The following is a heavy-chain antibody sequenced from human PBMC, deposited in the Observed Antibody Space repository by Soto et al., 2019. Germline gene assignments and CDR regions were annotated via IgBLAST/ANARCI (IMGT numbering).Heavy chain of an antibody. CDR2: IYNDGTYS. CDR3: TRGPRPISTGTGAY. Sequence: GGSLRLSCAASGFIFKMYWMHWVRQSPGKGLVWISRIYNDGTYSDYADSVRGRFTITRDNVNDTLYLQMNNLRAEDAGLYYCTRGPRPISTGTGAYWGQGTQVTVSS. V-gene: IGHV3-74*01. D-gene: IGHD3-10*01. CDR1: GFIFKMYW. J-gene: IGHJ4*02.